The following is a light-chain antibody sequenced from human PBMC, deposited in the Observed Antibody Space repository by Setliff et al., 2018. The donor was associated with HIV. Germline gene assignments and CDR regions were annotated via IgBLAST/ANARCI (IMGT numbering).Light chain of an antibody. V-gene: IGLV2-18*02. CDR3: SSYTSIGTVV. CDR1: SSDVGSDNR. Sequence: QSVLTQPPSVSGSPGQSVTISCTGTSSDVGSDNRVSWYQQPPGTAPSLMIYEVSNRPSGVPVRFSGSKSGNTASLTISGLQAEDGADYYCSSYTSIGTVVFGGGTKVTVL. CDR2: EVS. J-gene: IGLJ2*01.